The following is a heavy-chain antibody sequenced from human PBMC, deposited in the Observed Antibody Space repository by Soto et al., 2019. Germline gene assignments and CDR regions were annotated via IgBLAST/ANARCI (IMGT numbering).Heavy chain of an antibody. J-gene: IGHJ2*01. CDR1: GYTFTSYG. Sequence: QVQLVQSGAEVKKPGASVKVSCKASGYTFTSYGISWVRQAPGQGLEWMGWISAYNGNTNYAQKXQGRIAMPTDTSTSTAYMELRSLRSDDTAVYYCARVVDSSSSRYFDLWGRGTLVTXSS. D-gene: IGHD6-13*01. CDR2: ISAYNGNT. V-gene: IGHV1-18*01. CDR3: ARVVDSSSSRYFDL.